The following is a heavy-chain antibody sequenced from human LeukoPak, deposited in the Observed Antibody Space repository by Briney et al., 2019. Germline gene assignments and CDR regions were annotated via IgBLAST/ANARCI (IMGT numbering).Heavy chain of an antibody. J-gene: IGHJ6*02. D-gene: IGHD3-9*01. Sequence: ASVKVSCKASGYTFTSYAMNWVRQAPGQGLEWMGWINTNTGNPTYAQGFTGRFVFSLDTSVSTAYLQISSLKAEDTAVYYCARAKEAVPDILTGYLYYYGMDVWGQGTTVTVSS. V-gene: IGHV7-4-1*02. CDR2: INTNTGNP. CDR1: GYTFTSYA. CDR3: ARAKEAVPDILTGYLYYYGMDV.